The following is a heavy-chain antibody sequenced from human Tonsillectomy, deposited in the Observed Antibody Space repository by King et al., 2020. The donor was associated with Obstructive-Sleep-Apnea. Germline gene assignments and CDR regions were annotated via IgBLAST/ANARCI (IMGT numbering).Heavy chain of an antibody. J-gene: IGHJ4*02. V-gene: IGHV3-66*01. CDR3: AREAGAYGDYRFDY. CDR2: IYSGGST. Sequence: EVQLVESGGGLVQPGGSLRLSCAASGFTVSSNYMSWVRQAPGKGLEWVSVIYSGGSTYYADSVKGRFTISRDNSKNTLYLQMNSLRAEDTAVYYCAREAGAYGDYRFDYWGQGTLVTVSS. CDR1: GFTVSSNY. D-gene: IGHD4-17*01.